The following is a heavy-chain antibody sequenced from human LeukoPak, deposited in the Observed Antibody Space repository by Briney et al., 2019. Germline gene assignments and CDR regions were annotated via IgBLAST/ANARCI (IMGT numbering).Heavy chain of an antibody. Sequence: ASVKVSCKASGYTFTGYYMHWVRQAPGQGLEWMGWINPNSGGTNYAQKFQGRITMTRDTSISTAYMELSRLRSDDTAVYYCATTNTVEDPDSSGPLGFDPWGQGTLVTVSS. CDR1: GYTFTGYY. D-gene: IGHD3-22*01. J-gene: IGHJ5*02. CDR2: INPNSGGT. V-gene: IGHV1-2*02. CDR3: ATTNTVEDPDSSGPLGFDP.